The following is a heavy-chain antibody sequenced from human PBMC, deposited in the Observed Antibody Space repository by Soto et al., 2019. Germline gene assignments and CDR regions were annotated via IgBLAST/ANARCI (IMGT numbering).Heavy chain of an antibody. J-gene: IGHJ4*02. CDR3: EKDMGYYDSSGYWAFDY. V-gene: IGHV3-30*18. CDR1: GFTFSSYG. CDR2: ISYDGSNK. D-gene: IGHD3-22*01. Sequence: QVQLVESGGGVVQPGRSLRLSCAASGFTFSSYGMHWVRQAPGKGLEWVAVISYDGSNKYYADSVKGRFTISRDNSKNKLYLQMNSLRAEDTAVYYCEKDMGYYDSSGYWAFDYWGQGTLVTVSS.